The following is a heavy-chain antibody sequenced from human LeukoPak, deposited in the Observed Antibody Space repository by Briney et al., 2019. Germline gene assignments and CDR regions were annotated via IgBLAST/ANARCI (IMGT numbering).Heavy chain of an antibody. D-gene: IGHD1-26*01. Sequence: PGGSLRLSCAASGFTFSSYSMNWVRQAPGKGLEWVSYISSSTSTIYYADSVKGRFTISRDSAKNSLYLQMNSLRAEDTALYYCARDRIVGAAQPLGYWGQGTLVTVSS. V-gene: IGHV3-48*01. CDR1: GFTFSSYS. J-gene: IGHJ4*02. CDR2: ISSSTSTI. CDR3: ARDRIVGAAQPLGY.